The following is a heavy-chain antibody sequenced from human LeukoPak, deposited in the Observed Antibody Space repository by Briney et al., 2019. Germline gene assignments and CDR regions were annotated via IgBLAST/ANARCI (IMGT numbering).Heavy chain of an antibody. V-gene: IGHV3-30*02. J-gene: IGHJ5*02. D-gene: IGHD3-10*01. CDR1: GFTFSSYG. CDR3: AKGPYYYGSYWFDP. CDR2: IRYDGSNK. Sequence: PGGSLRLSCAVSGFTFSSYGMHWVRQAPGKGLEWVAFIRYDGSNKYYADSVKGRFTISRDNSKNTLYLQMNSLRAEDTAVYYCAKGPYYYGSYWFDPWGQGTLVTVSS.